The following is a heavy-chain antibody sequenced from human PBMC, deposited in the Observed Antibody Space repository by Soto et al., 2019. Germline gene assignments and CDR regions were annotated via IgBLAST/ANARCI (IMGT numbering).Heavy chain of an antibody. Sequence: QVQLQQWGAGLLKPSETLSLTCAVYGGSFSGYYWSWIRQPPGKGLEWIGEINHSGSTNYNPSLKSRNTISVDTSTNQFSLKVSSVPAADTTVYYCARDLYCSGGSCYFRKAFDYWGQGSLVPVSS. CDR3: ARDLYCSGGSCYFRKAFDY. CDR2: INHSGST. V-gene: IGHV4-34*01. CDR1: GGSFSGYY. J-gene: IGHJ4*02. D-gene: IGHD2-15*01.